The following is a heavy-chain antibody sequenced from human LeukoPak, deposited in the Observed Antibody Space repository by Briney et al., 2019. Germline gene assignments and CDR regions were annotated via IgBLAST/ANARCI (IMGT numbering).Heavy chain of an antibody. V-gene: IGHV1-2*06. CDR2: INPNSGGT. CDR3: ARGPPYYYDSSGYPY. Sequence: ASVKVSCKASGYTFTGYYMHRVRQAPGQGLEWMGRINPNSGGTNYAQMFQGRVTMTRDTSISTAYMELSRLRSDDTAVYYCARGPPYYYDSSGYPYWGQGTLVTVSS. J-gene: IGHJ4*02. CDR1: GYTFTGYY. D-gene: IGHD3-22*01.